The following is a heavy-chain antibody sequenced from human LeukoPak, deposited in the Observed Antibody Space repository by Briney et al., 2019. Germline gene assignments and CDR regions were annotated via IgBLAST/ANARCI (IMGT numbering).Heavy chain of an antibody. V-gene: IGHV4-30-4*01. CDR3: ARAPGSSSWFGYDDY. Sequence: PSETLSLTCTVSGGSISTGDSYWSGIRQSPGNVLASMACMYSTGETCYRPDFKSRVSPSLDTSNNQFSLKLNSMTAADTAVYYWARAPGSSSWFGYDDYWGQGTLVTVSS. J-gene: IGHJ4*02. CDR1: GGSISTGDSY. CDR2: MYSTGET. D-gene: IGHD6-13*01.